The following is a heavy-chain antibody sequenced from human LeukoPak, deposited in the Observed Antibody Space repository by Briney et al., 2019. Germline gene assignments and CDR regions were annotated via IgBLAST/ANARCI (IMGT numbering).Heavy chain of an antibody. Sequence: GGSLRLSCAASGFTFSSYAMSWVRQAPGKGLEWVSVISGSGGSTLYADSVKGRFTISRDNSKNTLYLQMNSLRAEDTAVYYCAKDVFVGLAAPGDAFDKWGQGSLVTVSS. V-gene: IGHV3-23*01. D-gene: IGHD6-13*01. CDR1: GFTFSSYA. J-gene: IGHJ3*02. CDR2: ISGSGGST. CDR3: AKDVFVGLAAPGDAFDK.